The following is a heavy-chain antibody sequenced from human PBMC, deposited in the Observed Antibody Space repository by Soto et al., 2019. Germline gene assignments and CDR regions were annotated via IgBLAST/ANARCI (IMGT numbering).Heavy chain of an antibody. J-gene: IGHJ4*02. CDR3: ARNLLRTYYYDSSGPYSDFDY. CDR1: GYTFTSYG. Sequence: GASVKVSCKASGYTFTSYGISWVRQAPGQGLEWMGWISVYNGNTNYAQKLQGRVTMTTDTSTSTAYMGLRSLRSDDTAVYYCARNLLRTYYYDSSGPYSDFDYWGQGTLVTVSS. CDR2: ISVYNGNT. D-gene: IGHD3-22*01. V-gene: IGHV1-18*01.